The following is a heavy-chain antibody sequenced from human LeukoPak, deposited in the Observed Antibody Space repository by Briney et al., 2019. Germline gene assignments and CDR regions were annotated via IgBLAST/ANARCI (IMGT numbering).Heavy chain of an antibody. CDR1: GFTFSSYS. V-gene: IGHV3-23*01. J-gene: IGHJ4*02. Sequence: GGSLRLSCAASGFTFSSYSMNWVRQAPGKGLEWVSSISGTGGSTYYADSVKGRFTISRDNSKNTLYLQMNSLRAEDTAVYYCAKVKKIVVVPAAMANFDYWGQGTLVTVSS. CDR2: ISGTGGST. CDR3: AKVKKIVVVPAAMANFDY. D-gene: IGHD2-2*01.